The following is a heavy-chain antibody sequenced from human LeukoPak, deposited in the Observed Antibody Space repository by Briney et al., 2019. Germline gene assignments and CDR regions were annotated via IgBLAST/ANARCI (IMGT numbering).Heavy chain of an antibody. Sequence: GGSLRLSCAASGFTFSTYAMTWVRQAPGKGLEWVSGITDSGGTTYYADSVKGRFTISRDNSKNTLYLQMNSLRAEDTALYYCAKGRYYDSSGYCLLGYWGQGTLVTVSS. CDR1: GFTFSTYA. CDR3: AKGRYYDSSGYCLLGY. CDR2: ITDSGGTT. J-gene: IGHJ4*02. D-gene: IGHD3-22*01. V-gene: IGHV3-23*01.